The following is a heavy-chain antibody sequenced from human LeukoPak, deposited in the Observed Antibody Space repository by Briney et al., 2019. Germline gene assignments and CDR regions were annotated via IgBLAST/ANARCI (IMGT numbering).Heavy chain of an antibody. D-gene: IGHD3-22*01. V-gene: IGHV3-33*01. Sequence: GGALRLSCAAAGVSFSTYGMHWGRQEPGERVEWVAFIWFDGRDKYYADSVKGRYTTSRDNSKDTLYLHMNSLSAEDTAVYYCARGGMITHLDYWGQGTLVTVSS. J-gene: IGHJ4*02. CDR2: IWFDGRDK. CDR3: ARGGMITHLDY. CDR1: GVSFSTYG.